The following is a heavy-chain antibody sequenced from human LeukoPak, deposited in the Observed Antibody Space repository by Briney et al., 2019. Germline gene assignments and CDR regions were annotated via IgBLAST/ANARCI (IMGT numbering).Heavy chain of an antibody. CDR2: IHYGGST. D-gene: IGHD7-27*01. CDR3: ARHSTGGFDY. V-gene: IGHV4-39*01. Sequence: KPSETLSLTCTVSGGSVSSGTYYWGWIRQPPGKGLEWIGSIHYGGSTYYNPSLKSRVTISIDTSKNQFSLKLSSVTATDTAVYYCARHSTGGFDYWGQGTLVTVSS. CDR1: GGSVSSGTYY. J-gene: IGHJ4*02.